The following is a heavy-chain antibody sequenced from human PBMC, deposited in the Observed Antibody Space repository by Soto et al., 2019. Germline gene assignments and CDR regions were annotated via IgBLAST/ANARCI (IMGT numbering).Heavy chain of an antibody. D-gene: IGHD2-2*01. V-gene: IGHV4-59*01. CDR3: ARGRVPAAPPDWFDP. CDR2: IYYSGST. CDR1: GGSISSYY. Sequence: PSETLSLTCTVSGGSISSYYWSWIRQPPGKGLEWIGYIYYSGSTNYNPSLKSRVTISVDTSKNQFSLKLSSVTAADTAVYYCARGRVPAAPPDWFDPWGQGTLVTVSS. J-gene: IGHJ5*02.